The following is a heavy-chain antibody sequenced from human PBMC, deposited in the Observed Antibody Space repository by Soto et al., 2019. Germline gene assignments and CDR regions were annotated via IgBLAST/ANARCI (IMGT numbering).Heavy chain of an antibody. CDR2: ISWESNSI. J-gene: IGHJ3*02. Sequence: EVQLVESGGGLVQPGRSLRLSCVASGFRFDAYAMHWVRQAPGKGLEWVSGISWESNSIGYADSVKGRFTISRDSAKNSLYLQMNSLRAEDTALYYCVKDIEENQLLYDAFDIWGQGTMVTVSS. D-gene: IGHD2-2*01. CDR1: GFRFDAYA. CDR3: VKDIEENQLLYDAFDI. V-gene: IGHV3-9*01.